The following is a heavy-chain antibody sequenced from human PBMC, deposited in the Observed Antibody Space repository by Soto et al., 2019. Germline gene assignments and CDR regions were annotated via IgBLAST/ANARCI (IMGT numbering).Heavy chain of an antibody. V-gene: IGHV1-69*01. D-gene: IGHD2-2*01. CDR1: GGTFSSYA. CDR2: IIPISDTT. Sequence: QVQLVQSGAEVKKPGSSVKVSCKASGGTFSSYAISWVRQAPGQGLEWMGGIIPISDTTNYAQKFQGRVTITEDESTSTAYMELSSLRSEDTAVYYCARSQGSSTSLEIYYYYYYGMDAWGQGTTVTVSS. J-gene: IGHJ6*02. CDR3: ARSQGSSTSLEIYYYYYYGMDA.